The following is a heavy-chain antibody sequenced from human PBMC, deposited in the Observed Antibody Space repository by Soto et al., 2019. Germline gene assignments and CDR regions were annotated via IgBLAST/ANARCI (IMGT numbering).Heavy chain of an antibody. D-gene: IGHD3-9*01. J-gene: IGHJ5*02. CDR2: INHSGST. V-gene: IGHV4-34*01. CDR3: ARSYYDILTGYYHNWFDP. Sequence: PSETLSLTCAVYGGSFSGYYWSWIRQPPGKGLEWIGEINHSGSTNYNPSLKSRVTISVDTSKNQFSLKLSSVTAADTAVYYCARSYYDILTGYYHNWFDPWGQGTLVTVSS. CDR1: GGSFSGYY.